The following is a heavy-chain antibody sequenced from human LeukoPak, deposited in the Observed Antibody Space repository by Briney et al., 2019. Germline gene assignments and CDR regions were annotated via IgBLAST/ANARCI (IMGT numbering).Heavy chain of an antibody. CDR3: ARGYSGSYGRFDY. V-gene: IGHV4-59*11. CDR1: GGSLSTHH. Sequence: SETLSLTCVVSGGSLSTHHWSWIRQSPGRGLEWIGYISDSGSTNYNPSLKSRVTISVDTSKNQFSLMLSSVTAADTAVYYCARGYSGSYGRFDYWGQGTLVTVSS. CDR2: ISDSGST. D-gene: IGHD1-26*01. J-gene: IGHJ4*02.